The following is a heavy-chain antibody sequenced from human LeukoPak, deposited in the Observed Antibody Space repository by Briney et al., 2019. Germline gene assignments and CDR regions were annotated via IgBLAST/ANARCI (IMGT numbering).Heavy chain of an antibody. V-gene: IGHV3-49*03. CDR1: GFTFGDYA. Sequence: PGGSLRLSCTASGFTFGDYAMSWFRQAPGKGLEWVGFIRSKAYGGTTEYAASVKGRFTISRDDSKSIAYLQMNSLKTEDTAVYYCTRDPSSSWYPEFDYWGQGTLVTVSS. CDR3: TRDPSSSWYPEFDY. D-gene: IGHD6-13*01. J-gene: IGHJ4*02. CDR2: IRSKAYGGTT.